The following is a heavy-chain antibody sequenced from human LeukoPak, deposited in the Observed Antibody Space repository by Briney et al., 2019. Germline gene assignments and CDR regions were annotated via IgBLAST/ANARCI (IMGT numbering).Heavy chain of an antibody. Sequence: PGGSLRLSCVASGFSFSDHYMEWVRQAPGKGLEWVANIKQDGSEKYYVDSVKGRFTISRDNAKNSLYLQMNSLRAEDTAVYYCASYDFWSGYPFDIWGQGTMVTVSS. J-gene: IGHJ3*02. CDR2: IKQDGSEK. CDR1: GFSFSDHY. CDR3: ASYDFWSGYPFDI. D-gene: IGHD3-3*01. V-gene: IGHV3-7*03.